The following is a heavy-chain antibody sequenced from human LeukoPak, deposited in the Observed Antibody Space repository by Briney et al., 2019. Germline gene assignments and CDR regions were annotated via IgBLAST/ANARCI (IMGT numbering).Heavy chain of an antibody. CDR2: INHSGST. CDR3: ASTDTAMVTGY. D-gene: IGHD5-18*01. Sequence: SETLSLTCAVYGGSFSGYYWSWIRQPPGKGLEWIGEINHSGSTNYNPSLKSRVTISVDTSKNQFSLKLSSVTAADTAVYYCASTDTAMVTGYWGQGTLVTVSS. V-gene: IGHV4-34*01. CDR1: GGSFSGYY. J-gene: IGHJ4*02.